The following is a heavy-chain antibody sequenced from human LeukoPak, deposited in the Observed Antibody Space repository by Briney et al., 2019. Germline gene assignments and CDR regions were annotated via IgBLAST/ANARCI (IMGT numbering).Heavy chain of an antibody. J-gene: IGHJ4*02. CDR1: GFTFSSYA. CDR3: AKLRDFFGSSGQFDY. D-gene: IGHD3-22*01. V-gene: IGHV3-23*01. CDR2: TSGSGDGT. Sequence: TGGSLRLSCAASGFTFSSYAMSWVRQAPGRGLEWVSATSGSGDGTFYADSVKGRFTISRDNSKNTLYLQMNSLRAEDTAIYYCAKLRDFFGSSGQFDYWGQGTLVTVSS.